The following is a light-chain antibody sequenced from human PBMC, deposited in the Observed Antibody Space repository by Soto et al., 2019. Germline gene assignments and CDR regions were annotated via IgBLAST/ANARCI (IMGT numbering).Light chain of an antibody. Sequence: QSVLTQPASVSGSPGQSITISCTGTSSDVGGYNSVSWYQQHPGKAPKLMIYEVSNRPSGVSNRFSGSKSGNTASLTISGPQAEDEADYYCSSYTTSSTLLYVFGTGTKLTVL. CDR3: SSYTTSSTLLYV. CDR2: EVS. J-gene: IGLJ1*01. V-gene: IGLV2-14*01. CDR1: SSDVGGYNS.